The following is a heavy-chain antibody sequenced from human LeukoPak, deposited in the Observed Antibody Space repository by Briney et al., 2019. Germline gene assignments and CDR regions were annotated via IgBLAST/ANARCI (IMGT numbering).Heavy chain of an antibody. CDR2: IYYSGST. CDR1: GGSISSNSYY. Sequence: SETLSLTCTVSGGSISSNSYYWGWIRQPPGQGLEWIGRIYYSGSTYYNPSLKSRVTLSVDSSNNQYSLKLSSVTAADTAVYYCASLGPPAYYYDSSGYYYVDYWGQGTLVTVSS. D-gene: IGHD3-22*01. J-gene: IGHJ4*02. V-gene: IGHV4-39*01. CDR3: ASLGPPAYYYDSSGYYYVDY.